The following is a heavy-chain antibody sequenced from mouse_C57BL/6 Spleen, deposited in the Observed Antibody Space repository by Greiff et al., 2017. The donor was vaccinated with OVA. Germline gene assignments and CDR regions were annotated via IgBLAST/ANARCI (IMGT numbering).Heavy chain of an antibody. CDR1: GYTFTDYY. Sequence: EVQLQQSGPVLVKPGASVKMSCKASGYTFTDYYMNWVKQSYGKSLEWIGVINPYNGGTSYNQKFKGKATLTVDKSSSTAYMELNSLTSEDSAVYYCARNSPYGGFAYWGQGTLVTVSA. D-gene: IGHD1-1*01. V-gene: IGHV1-19*01. J-gene: IGHJ3*01. CDR3: ARNSPYGGFAY. CDR2: INPYNGGT.